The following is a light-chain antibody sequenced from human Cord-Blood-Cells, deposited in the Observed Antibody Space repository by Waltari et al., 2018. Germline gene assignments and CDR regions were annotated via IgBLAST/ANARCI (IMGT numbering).Light chain of an antibody. CDR3: SAWDDSLSGWV. Sequence: SVPPQPPSASGTPGPRVTISSSASSSDIGSNYLYWYQQPPGTAPKLLIYRENRRPSGGPSRFFGSNSGTTASLAISWLRSEDEADYYCSAWDDSLSGWVFGGGTKLTVL. J-gene: IGLJ3*02. CDR2: REN. CDR1: SSDIGSNY. V-gene: IGLV1-47*01.